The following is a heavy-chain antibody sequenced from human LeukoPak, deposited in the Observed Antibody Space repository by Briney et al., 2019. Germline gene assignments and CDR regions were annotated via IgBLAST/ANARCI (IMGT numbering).Heavy chain of an antibody. CDR1: GGSISSSNW. V-gene: IGHV4-4*02. CDR3: ARVAGIAAAALLDY. J-gene: IGHJ4*02. Sequence: SETLSLTCAVSGGSISSSNWWSWVRQPPGKGLEWIGEIYHSGSTNYNPSLKSRVTISVDKSKNQFSLKLSSVTAADTAVYYCARVAGIAAAALLDYWGQGTLVTVSS. D-gene: IGHD6-13*01. CDR2: IYHSGST.